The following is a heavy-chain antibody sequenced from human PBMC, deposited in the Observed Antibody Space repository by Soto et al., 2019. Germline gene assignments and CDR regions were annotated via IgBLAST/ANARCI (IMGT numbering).Heavy chain of an antibody. CDR2: INAGNGNT. D-gene: IGHD6-6*01. J-gene: IGHJ5*02. CDR3: ARERYVSSSWFDP. Sequence: QAPGQRLEWMGWINAGNGNTKYSQKFQGRVTITRDTSASTAYMELSSLRSEDTAVYYCARERYVSSSWFDPWGQGTLVTVS. V-gene: IGHV1-3*01.